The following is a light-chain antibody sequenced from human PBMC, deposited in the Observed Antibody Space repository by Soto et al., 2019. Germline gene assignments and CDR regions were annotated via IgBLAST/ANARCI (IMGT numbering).Light chain of an antibody. CDR3: QHRINWPLT. CDR1: QSVSSY. CDR2: DTS. V-gene: IGKV3-11*01. J-gene: IGKJ4*01. Sequence: EIVLTQSPATLSLSPGERATLSCRASQSVSSYLAWYQQKPGQAPSLLIYDTSNRATGIPARFSGSGSRTDFTLTISSLEAEDFAVYYCQHRINWPLTFGGGTKVEVK.